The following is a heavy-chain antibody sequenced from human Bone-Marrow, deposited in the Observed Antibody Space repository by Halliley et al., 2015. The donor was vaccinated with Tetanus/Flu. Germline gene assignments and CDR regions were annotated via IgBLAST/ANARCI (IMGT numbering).Heavy chain of an antibody. CDR1: GGSISSYY. CDR2: IYYSGST. J-gene: IGHJ5*02. CDR3: ARGGATVGGTAFDP. Sequence: GLVKPSETLSLTCTVSGGSISSYYWSWIRQPPGKGLEWIGYIYYSGSTNYNPSLKSRVTISVDTSKNQFSLKLSSVTAADTAVYYCARGGATVGGTAFDPWGQGTLVTVSS. V-gene: IGHV4-59*12. D-gene: IGHD3-16*01.